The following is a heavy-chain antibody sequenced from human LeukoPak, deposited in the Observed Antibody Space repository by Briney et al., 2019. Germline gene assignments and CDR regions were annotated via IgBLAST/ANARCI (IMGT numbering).Heavy chain of an antibody. Sequence: GGSLRLSCAASGFTVSSNYMSWVRQAPGKGLEWVSVIYSGGSTYYADSVKGRFTISRDNSKNTLYLQMNSLRAEDTAVYYCARDFRGTNAFDIWGQGTMVTVSS. D-gene: IGHD1-1*01. CDR2: IYSGGST. V-gene: IGHV3-53*01. CDR3: ARDFRGTNAFDI. CDR1: GFTVSSNY. J-gene: IGHJ3*02.